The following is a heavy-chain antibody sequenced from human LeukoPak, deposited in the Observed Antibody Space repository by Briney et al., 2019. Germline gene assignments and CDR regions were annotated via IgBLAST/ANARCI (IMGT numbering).Heavy chain of an antibody. CDR1: GYTFSGYY. Sequence: GASVKVSCKASGYTFSGYYMHWVRQAPGQGLEWMGWINPNSGATNYAQKFQGRVTMTRDTSISTAYMELSRLRSDDTAVYYCARMDSNPAFDYWGQGTLVTVSS. J-gene: IGHJ4*02. CDR3: ARMDSNPAFDY. V-gene: IGHV1-2*02. CDR2: INPNSGAT. D-gene: IGHD4-11*01.